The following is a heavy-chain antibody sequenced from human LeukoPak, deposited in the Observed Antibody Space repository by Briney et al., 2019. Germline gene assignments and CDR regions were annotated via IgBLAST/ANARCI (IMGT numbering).Heavy chain of an antibody. D-gene: IGHD3-10*01. Sequence: PGGSLRLSCAASGFTFSGAAMHWVRQASGKGLEWVGRIRSKANSYAAAYAASVKGRFTISRDNAKNSLYLQMNSLRAEDTAVYYCARSAMVQGVIWGFYYYMDVWGKGTTVTVSS. V-gene: IGHV3-73*01. CDR2: IRSKANSYAA. CDR3: ARSAMVQGVIWGFYYYMDV. CDR1: GFTFSGAA. J-gene: IGHJ6*03.